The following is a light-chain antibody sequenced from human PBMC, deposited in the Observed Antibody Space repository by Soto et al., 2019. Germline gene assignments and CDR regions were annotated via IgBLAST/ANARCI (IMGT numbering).Light chain of an antibody. Sequence: DIQMTQSPSSLSASVGDRVSITCRASQDIANYLAWFQQKPGRVPKLLIHTASSLQSVVPSRFSGSGSGSDFTLIISSLQPEDVATYFCQKYYGVPQTFGQGTKGEIK. CDR3: QKYYGVPQT. CDR2: TAS. CDR1: QDIANY. V-gene: IGKV1-27*01. J-gene: IGKJ1*01.